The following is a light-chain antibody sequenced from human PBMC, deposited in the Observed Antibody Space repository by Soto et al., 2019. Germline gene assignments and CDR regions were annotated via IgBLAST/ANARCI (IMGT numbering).Light chain of an antibody. CDR2: GAS. CDR1: QSVSSK. J-gene: IGKJ1*01. CDR3: QQYNSWLWT. V-gene: IGKV3-15*01. Sequence: EIVLTQSPATLSVSPVEGATLSCRACQSVSSKLAWYQQKPGQAPRLLIYGASTRATGIPARFSGSGSGTEFTLIISSLQSEDSAVYYCQQYNSWLWTFGQGTKVDIK.